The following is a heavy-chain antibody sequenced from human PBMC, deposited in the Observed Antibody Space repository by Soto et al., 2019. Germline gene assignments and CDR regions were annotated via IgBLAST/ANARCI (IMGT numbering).Heavy chain of an antibody. CDR2: INSDGSST. D-gene: IGHD6-19*01. CDR3: ALAVAGPTAIGY. V-gene: IGHV3-74*01. CDR1: GFTFSSYW. Sequence: PGGSLRLSCAASGFTFSSYWMHWVRQAPGKGLVWVSRINSDGSSTSYADSVKGRFTISRDNAKNTLYLQMNSLRAEDTAVYYCALAVAGPTAIGYWGQGTLVTVSS. J-gene: IGHJ4*02.